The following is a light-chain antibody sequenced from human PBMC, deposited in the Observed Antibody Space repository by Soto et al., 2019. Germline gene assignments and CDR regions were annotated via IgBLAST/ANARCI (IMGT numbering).Light chain of an antibody. CDR1: SSDVGSYNL. CDR3: GTWDSSLSAVV. CDR2: EGS. J-gene: IGLJ2*01. Sequence: QSALTQPASVSGSPGQSITISCTGTSSDVGSYNLVSWYQQHPGKAPKLMIYEGSKRPSGVSNRFSGSKSGTSATLGITGLQTWDEADYYCGTWDSSLSAVVFGGGTKLTVL. V-gene: IGLV2-14*02.